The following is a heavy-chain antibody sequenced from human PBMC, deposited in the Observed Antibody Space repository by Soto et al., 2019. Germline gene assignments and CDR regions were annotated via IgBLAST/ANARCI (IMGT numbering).Heavy chain of an antibody. V-gene: IGHV3-30-3*01. CDR2: ISCGGSNK. CDR3: AREYDILNWFDP. J-gene: IGHJ5*02. D-gene: IGHD3-9*01. Sequence: GGSLRLSCAASGFTFSSYAMHWVRQAPGKGLEWVSVISCGGSNKYYADSVKGRFTISRDNAKNSLYLQMNSLRAEDTAVYYCAREYDILNWFDPWGQGTLVTVSS. CDR1: GFTFSSYA.